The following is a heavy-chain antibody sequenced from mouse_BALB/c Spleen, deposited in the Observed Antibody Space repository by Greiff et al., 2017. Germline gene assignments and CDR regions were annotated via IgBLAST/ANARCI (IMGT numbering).Heavy chain of an antibody. J-gene: IGHJ4*01. V-gene: IGHV3-8*02. CDR2: ISYSGST. D-gene: IGHD1-1*01. CDR1: GYSITSGY. Sequence: EVQLQESGPDLVKPSQSLSLTCTVTGYSITSGYWNWIRKFPGNKLEYMGYISYSGSTYYNPSLKSRISITRDTSKNQYYLQLNSVTTEDTATYYCAGTVVATDAMDYWGQGTSVTVSS. CDR3: AGTVVATDAMDY.